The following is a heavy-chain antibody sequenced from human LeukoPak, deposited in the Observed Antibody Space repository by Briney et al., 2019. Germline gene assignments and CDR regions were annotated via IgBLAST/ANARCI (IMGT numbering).Heavy chain of an antibody. CDR2: INPSGGST. Sequence: GASVKVSCKASDYTSTSYGITWVRQAPGQGLEWMGIINPSGGSTSYAQKFQGRVTMTRDTSTSTVYMELSSLRSEDTAVYYCARDTNPSSSSGYYGSGSYYNPLDYWGQGTLVTVSS. V-gene: IGHV1-46*03. J-gene: IGHJ4*02. D-gene: IGHD3-10*01. CDR3: ARDTNPSSSSGYYGSGSYYNPLDY. CDR1: DYTSTSYG.